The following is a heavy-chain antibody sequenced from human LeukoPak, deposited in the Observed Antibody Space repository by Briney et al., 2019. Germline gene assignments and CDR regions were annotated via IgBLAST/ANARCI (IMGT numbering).Heavy chain of an antibody. CDR3: ARGYGWFDP. Sequence: SETLSLTCTVSGASPYWTWIRQPPGMGLEWIGYIYSTTGTTNSNPSLKSRVTMSLDTSKKHLSLKLSAVTAADTAVYYCARGYGWFDPWGQGILVIVSS. CDR1: GASPY. J-gene: IGHJ5*02. CDR2: IYSTTGTT. V-gene: IGHV4-4*09. D-gene: IGHD3-10*01.